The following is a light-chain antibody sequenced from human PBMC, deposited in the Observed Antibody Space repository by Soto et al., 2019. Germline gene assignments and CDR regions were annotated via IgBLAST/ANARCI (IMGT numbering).Light chain of an antibody. CDR1: DPKVGSNL. V-gene: IGLV1-47*01. CDR3: VAGDEDVNGHFYV. CDR2: RDT. J-gene: IGLJ1*01. Sequence: QCGLPHPASGCRTPARRVTISCSGTDPKVGSNLVCCYQQLPGPAPNLLIYRDTQRPSGAPARFSGSKSGTSASLAISGLRSEDEADHSCVAGDEDVNGHFYVFGTGTKVTXL.